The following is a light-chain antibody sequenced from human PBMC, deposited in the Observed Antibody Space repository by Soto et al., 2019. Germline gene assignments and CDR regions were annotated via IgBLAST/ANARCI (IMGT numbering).Light chain of an antibody. CDR1: SSDVGAYDL. J-gene: IGLJ1*01. CDR3: SSYTSRSTLV. V-gene: IGLV2-14*02. CDR2: EVT. Sequence: QSALTQPASVSGSPGQSITISCTGTSSDVGAYDLVSWYQHHPGKVPKLIIYEVTNRPSGVSNRFSGSKSGNTASLTISGLQAEDEADYYCSSYTSRSTLVFGTGTKLTVL.